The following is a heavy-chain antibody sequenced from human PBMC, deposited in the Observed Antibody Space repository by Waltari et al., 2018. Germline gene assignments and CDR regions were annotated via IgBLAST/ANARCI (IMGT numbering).Heavy chain of an antibody. V-gene: IGHV3-53*01. CDR2: SDSGGST. Sequence: EVQLVESGGGLIQPGGSLRLSCAASGFTVSSNYMSWVRQGPGNGLEWVSVSDSGGSTDYADSVKGRFTISRDNSKNTLYLQMNSLRAEDTAVYYCARDIRYWGQGTLVTVSS. CDR1: GFTVSSNY. D-gene: IGHD1-20*01. CDR3: ARDIRY. J-gene: IGHJ4*02.